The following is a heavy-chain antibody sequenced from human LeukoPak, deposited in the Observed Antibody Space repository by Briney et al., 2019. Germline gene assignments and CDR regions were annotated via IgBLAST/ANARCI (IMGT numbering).Heavy chain of an antibody. J-gene: IGHJ6*03. CDR1: GGSISSYY. V-gene: IGHV4-4*07. Sequence: PSETLSLTCTVSGGSISSYYWSWIRQPAGKGLEWIARIYTCGSTNYNPSLKSRVTMSVDTSKNQFSMKLSSVTAADTAVYYCARSKGGVWFGDTTKNYYMDVWGKGTTVTVSS. D-gene: IGHD3-10*01. CDR2: IYTCGST. CDR3: ARSKGGVWFGDTTKNYYMDV.